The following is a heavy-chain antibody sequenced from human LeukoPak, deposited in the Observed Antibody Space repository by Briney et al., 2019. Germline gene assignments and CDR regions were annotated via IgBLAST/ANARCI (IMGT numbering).Heavy chain of an antibody. Sequence: GGSLRLSCAASGFTFSSYGMSWVRQAPGKGLEWVSAISGSGGSTYYVDSVKGRFTISRDDTKNTLYLQMNSLRAEDTAVYYCARQNYDFWSGAKDYWGQGTLVTVSS. D-gene: IGHD3-3*01. V-gene: IGHV3-23*01. CDR3: ARQNYDFWSGAKDY. J-gene: IGHJ4*02. CDR1: GFTFSSYG. CDR2: ISGSGGST.